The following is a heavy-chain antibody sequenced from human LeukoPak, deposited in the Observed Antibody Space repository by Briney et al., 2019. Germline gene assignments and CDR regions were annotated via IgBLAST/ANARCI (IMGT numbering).Heavy chain of an antibody. CDR1: GGSISSSSYY. J-gene: IGHJ2*01. V-gene: IGHV4-39*07. D-gene: IGHD1-26*01. CDR2: IYYSGST. Sequence: SETLSLTCTVSGGSISSSSYYWGWIRQPPGKGLEWIGSIYYSGSTYYNPSLKSRVTISVDTSKNQFSLKLSSVTAADTAVYYCARDGKRGGLLRRGRYWYFDLWGRGTLVTVSS. CDR3: ARDGKRGGLLRRGRYWYFDL.